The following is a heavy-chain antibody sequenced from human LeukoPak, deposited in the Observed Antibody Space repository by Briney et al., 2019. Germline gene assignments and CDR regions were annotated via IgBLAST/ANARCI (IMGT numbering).Heavy chain of an antibody. CDR3: AKDFSQYQLLLAFDI. CDR1: GFTFSSYA. J-gene: IGHJ3*02. V-gene: IGHV3-23*01. D-gene: IGHD2-2*01. CDR2: ISGSGGST. Sequence: TGRSLRLSCAASGFTFSSYAMSWVRQAPGKGLEWVSAISGSGGSTYYADSVKGRFTISRDNSKNTLYLQMNSLRAEDTAVYYCAKDFSQYQLLLAFDIWGQGTMVTVSS.